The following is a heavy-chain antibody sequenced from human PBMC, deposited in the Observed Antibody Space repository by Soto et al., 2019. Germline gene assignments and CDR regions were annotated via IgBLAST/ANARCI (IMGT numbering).Heavy chain of an antibody. CDR2: LYHSGST. Sequence: QLQLQESGSGLVKPSQTLSLTCAVSGGSISSGGYSWSWIRQPPGKGLEWIGYLYHSGSTYYNPSLKSRVTISVDRSKNQFSLKLSSVTAADTAVYYCARVVMVRGVNPKYYFDYWGQGTLVTVSS. J-gene: IGHJ4*02. CDR3: ARVVMVRGVNPKYYFDY. D-gene: IGHD3-10*01. V-gene: IGHV4-30-2*01. CDR1: GGSISSGGYS.